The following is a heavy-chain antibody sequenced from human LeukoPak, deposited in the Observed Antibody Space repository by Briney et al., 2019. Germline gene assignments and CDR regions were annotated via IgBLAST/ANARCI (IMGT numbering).Heavy chain of an antibody. CDR3: ARGMSSGRYAVDI. CDR2: INQDGTEK. D-gene: IGHD6-19*01. Sequence: PGGSLRISCAASGFTFSSYWMSWVRQAPGEGLEWVAKINQDGTEKAYVDSVRGRFTISRDNAKNSLYLQMNSLRAEDTAVYYCARGMSSGRYAVDIWGQGTMVTVSS. CDR1: GFTFSSYW. J-gene: IGHJ3*02. V-gene: IGHV3-7*01.